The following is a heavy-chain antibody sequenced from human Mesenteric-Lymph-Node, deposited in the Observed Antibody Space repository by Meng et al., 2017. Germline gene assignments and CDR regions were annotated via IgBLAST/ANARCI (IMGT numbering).Heavy chain of an antibody. D-gene: IGHD6-19*01. CDR3: ARVGQWLPIDY. CDR1: GGSISSGGYY. CDR2: IYYSGST. Sequence: QVQLQQWGAGLVKPSETLSLPCTVSGGSISSGGYYWSWIRQHPGKGLEWIGYIYYSGSTYYNPSLKSRVTISVDTSKNQFSLKLSSVTAADTAVYYCARVGQWLPIDYWGQGTLVTVSS. V-gene: IGHV4-31*03. J-gene: IGHJ4*02.